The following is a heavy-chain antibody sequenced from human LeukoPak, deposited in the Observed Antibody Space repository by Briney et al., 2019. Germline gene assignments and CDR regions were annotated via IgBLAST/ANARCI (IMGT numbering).Heavy chain of an antibody. CDR2: INHSGST. CDR1: GGSFSGYY. J-gene: IGHJ4*02. V-gene: IGHV4-34*01. Sequence: KPSETLSLTCAVYGGSFSGYYWSWICQPPGKGLEWIGEINHSGSTNYNPSLKSRVTISVDTSKNQFSLKLSSVTAADTAVYYCASDLYTVAEYWGQGTLVTVSS. D-gene: IGHD5-12*01. CDR3: ASDLYTVAEY.